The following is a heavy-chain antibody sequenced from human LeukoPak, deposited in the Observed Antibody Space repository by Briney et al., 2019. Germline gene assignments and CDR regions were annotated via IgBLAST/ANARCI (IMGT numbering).Heavy chain of an antibody. CDR2: ISGDGGST. J-gene: IGHJ4*02. CDR1: GFTFDDYA. Sequence: PGGSLRLSCAASGFTFDDYAMHWVRQAPGKGLEWVSLISGDGGSTYYADSVKGRFTISRDNSKNSLYLQMNSLRTEDTALYYCAKDTACDYVWGSYRYKRYYFDYWGQGTLVTVSS. V-gene: IGHV3-43*02. D-gene: IGHD3-16*02. CDR3: AKDTACDYVWGSYRYKRYYFDY.